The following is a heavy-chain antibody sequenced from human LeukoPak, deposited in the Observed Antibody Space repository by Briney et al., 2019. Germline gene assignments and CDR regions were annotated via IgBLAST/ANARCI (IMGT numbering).Heavy chain of an antibody. CDR2: IGGSGDTT. D-gene: IGHD2-21*02. J-gene: IGHJ4*02. Sequence: GGSLRLSCAAPAFTFSNYAMTWVRQAPGKGLEWVSTIGGSGDTTHYADSVKGRFTISRDNSKNTLLLQMNSLRAEDTALYYCAKDVGLVTARFYSFDYWGQGTLVTVSS. V-gene: IGHV3-23*01. CDR1: AFTFSNYA. CDR3: AKDVGLVTARFYSFDY.